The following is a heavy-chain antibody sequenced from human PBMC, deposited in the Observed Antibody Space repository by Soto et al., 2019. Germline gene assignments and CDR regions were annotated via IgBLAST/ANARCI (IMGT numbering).Heavy chain of an antibody. CDR2: ISAYNGNT. CDR1: GDTFNSYA. V-gene: IGHV1-18*01. Sequence: GASVKVSCKASGDTFNSYAVNWARQAPGQGLEWMGWISAYNGNTNYAQKLQGRVTMTTDTSTSTAYMELRSLRSDDPAVYYCARCQELRYSYGRLSWFDPWGQGTLVTVSS. D-gene: IGHD5-18*01. J-gene: IGHJ5*02. CDR3: ARCQELRYSYGRLSWFDP.